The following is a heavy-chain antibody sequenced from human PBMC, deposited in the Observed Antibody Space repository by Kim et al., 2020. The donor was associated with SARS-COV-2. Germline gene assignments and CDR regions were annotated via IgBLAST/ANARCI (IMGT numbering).Heavy chain of an antibody. D-gene: IGHD2-2*01. Sequence: NKYYAYSVKCRFTISRDNSKNTLYLQMNSLRAEDTAVYYCARDRKHQLVTWGQGTLVTVSS. CDR2: NK. V-gene: IGHV3-30*01. CDR3: ARDRKHQLVT. J-gene: IGHJ5*02.